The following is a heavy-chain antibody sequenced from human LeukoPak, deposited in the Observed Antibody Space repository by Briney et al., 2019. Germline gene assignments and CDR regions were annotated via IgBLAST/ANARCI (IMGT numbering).Heavy chain of an antibody. D-gene: IGHD4-17*01. V-gene: IGHV3-23*01. J-gene: IGHJ6*03. CDR2: ISGSGGST. CDR1: GFTFSSYG. CDR3: AREVYGDYGRYYYYYMDV. Sequence: PGGSLRLSCAASGFTFSSYGMSWVRQAPGKGLEWVSAISGSGGSTYYADSVKGRFTISRDNSKNTLYLQMNSLRAEDTAVYYCAREVYGDYGRYYYYYMDVWGKGTTVTISS.